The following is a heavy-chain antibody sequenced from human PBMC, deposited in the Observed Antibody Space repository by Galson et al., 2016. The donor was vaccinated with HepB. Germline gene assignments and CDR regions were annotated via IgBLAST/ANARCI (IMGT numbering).Heavy chain of an antibody. D-gene: IGHD3-3*01. CDR2: INDSGTT. CDR1: GGSFRNYY. J-gene: IGHJ5*01. CDR3: ARGKRPPRSAYYAYSYFDS. V-gene: IGHV4-34*01. Sequence: SETLSLTCDVNGGSFRNYYWSWIRQTPEKGLEWIGEINDSGTTNYNPSLDNVGIISIDTSKNQFFLRLTSVTAADTAVYYCARGKRPPRSAYYAYSYFDSWGQGTRVIVSS.